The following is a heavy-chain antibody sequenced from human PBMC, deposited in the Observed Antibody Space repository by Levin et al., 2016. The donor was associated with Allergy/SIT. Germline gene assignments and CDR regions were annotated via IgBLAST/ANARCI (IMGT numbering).Heavy chain of an antibody. J-gene: IGHJ6*02. CDR1: GYSFTSYW. Sequence: GESLKISCKGSGYSFTSYWIGWVRQMPGKGLEWMGIIYPGDSDTRYSPSFQGQVTISADKSISTAYLQWSSLKASDTAMYYCARHKGVYYYDSSGYPGLFGMDVWGQGTTVTVSS. D-gene: IGHD3-22*01. V-gene: IGHV5-51*01. CDR2: IYPGDSDT. CDR3: ARHKGVYYYDSSGYPGLFGMDV.